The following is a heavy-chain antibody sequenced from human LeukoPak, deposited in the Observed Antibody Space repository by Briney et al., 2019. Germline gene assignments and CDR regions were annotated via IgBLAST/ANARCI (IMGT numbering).Heavy chain of an antibody. CDR3: ARSVGVSFFDY. J-gene: IGHJ4*02. V-gene: IGHV3-30-3*01. CDR2: ISYDGSNK. D-gene: IGHD2-21*01. Sequence: SGGSLGLSCAASGFTFSSYAMHWVRQAPGKGLEWVAVISYDGSNKYYADSVKGRFTISRDNSKNTLYLQMNSLRAEDTAVYYCARSVGVSFFDYWGQGTLVTVSS. CDR1: GFTFSSYA.